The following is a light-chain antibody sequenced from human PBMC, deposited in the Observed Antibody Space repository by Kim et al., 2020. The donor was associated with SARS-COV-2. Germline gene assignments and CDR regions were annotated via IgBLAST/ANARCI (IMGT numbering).Light chain of an antibody. V-gene: IGKV3-20*01. J-gene: IGKJ4*01. CDR3: QQYGSSPR. CDR2: GAP. Sequence: LSPGDRAAVSCRARQSVTSNSLASFQQEPAPTPRLLIYGAPSRAPGIPDRFSGSGSGTAFSLTISRLEPEDFAVYYCQQYGSSPRFGGGTKVDI. CDR1: QSVTSNS.